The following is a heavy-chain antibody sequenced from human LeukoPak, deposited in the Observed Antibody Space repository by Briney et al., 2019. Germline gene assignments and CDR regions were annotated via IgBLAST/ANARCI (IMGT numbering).Heavy chain of an antibody. CDR3: ARGLRGSGTYDWFDP. Sequence: PSETLSLTCAVSGGSISSGGDSWSWIRQPPGKGLEWIGYIYHSGTTYYNPSLKSRVTISIDRSKNQFSLKLSSVTAADTAVYYCARGLRGSGTYDWFDPWGQGTLVTVSS. CDR1: GGSISSGGDS. CDR2: IYHSGTT. D-gene: IGHD3-10*01. J-gene: IGHJ5*02. V-gene: IGHV4-30-2*01.